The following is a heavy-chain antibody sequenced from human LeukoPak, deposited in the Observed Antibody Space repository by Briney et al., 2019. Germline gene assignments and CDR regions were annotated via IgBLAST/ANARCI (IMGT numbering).Heavy chain of an antibody. Sequence: GGSLRLSCAASGFTFSSYGMHWVRQAPGKGLEWVAVISYDGSNKYYADSVKGRFTISRGNSKNTLYLQMNSLRAEDTAVYYCASGGPQDYWGQGTLVTVSS. V-gene: IGHV3-30*03. CDR3: ASGGPQDY. D-gene: IGHD3-16*01. J-gene: IGHJ4*02. CDR1: GFTFSSYG. CDR2: ISYDGSNK.